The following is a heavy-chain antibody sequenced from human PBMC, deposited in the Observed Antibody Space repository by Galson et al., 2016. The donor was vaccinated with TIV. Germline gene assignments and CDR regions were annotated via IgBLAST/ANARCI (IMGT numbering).Heavy chain of an antibody. CDR2: IKQTGSEK. CDR1: GFTFSRYG. Sequence: SLRLSCAASGFTFSRYGIHWVRQAPGKGLEWVANIKQTGSEKYYVDSVKGRFTISRDNAKNSLYLQMNSLGAEDTAVYSCARQYYFYSYGMDVWGQGTAVTVSS. V-gene: IGHV3-7*01. J-gene: IGHJ6*02. CDR3: ARQYYFYSYGMDV.